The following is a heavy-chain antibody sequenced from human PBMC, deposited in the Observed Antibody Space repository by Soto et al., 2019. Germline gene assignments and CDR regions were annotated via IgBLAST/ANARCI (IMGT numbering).Heavy chain of an antibody. D-gene: IGHD2-15*01. J-gene: IGHJ6*02. V-gene: IGHV1-8*01. CDR3: ARGVDRVVEV. CDR2: ISPGNGGT. CDR1: GYNFNTYD. Sequence: QVQLVQSGAEVEKPGASVKVSCKASGYNFNTYDIKWVRQATGQGLEWLGWISPGNGGTGDAQNFQGRVAMTRDTSTSTAYMELSSLRSEDTAIYYCARGVDRVVEVWGQGTTVIVSS.